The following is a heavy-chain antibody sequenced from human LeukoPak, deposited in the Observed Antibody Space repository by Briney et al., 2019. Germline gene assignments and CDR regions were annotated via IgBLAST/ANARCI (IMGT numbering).Heavy chain of an antibody. D-gene: IGHD5-18*01. Sequence: KTSETLSLTCTVSGGSISSSTYYLDWIRQPPGKGLEWIGSISYSGSTYYNSSLESRVTISVDTSKNHFSLKLRSVTAADTAVYYCASGEYNYGFPPFDYWGQGTLVTVSS. CDR2: ISYSGST. CDR3: ASGEYNYGFPPFDY. V-gene: IGHV4-39*02. CDR1: GGSISSSTYY. J-gene: IGHJ4*02.